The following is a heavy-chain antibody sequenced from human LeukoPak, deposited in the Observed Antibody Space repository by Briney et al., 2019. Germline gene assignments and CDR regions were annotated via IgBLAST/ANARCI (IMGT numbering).Heavy chain of an antibody. Sequence: ASVKVSCKTSGGTLNSHIFSWVRQAPGQGLEWMGKITPIIDTARYSQKIQGRVTITADKSTTTVYMELSSLKSGDTAVYYCTRCNLRGSQYNWFDPWGQGTLVTVSS. D-gene: IGHD1-26*01. CDR2: ITPIIDTA. CDR3: TRCNLRGSQYNWFDP. V-gene: IGHV1-69*08. J-gene: IGHJ5*02. CDR1: GGTLNSHI.